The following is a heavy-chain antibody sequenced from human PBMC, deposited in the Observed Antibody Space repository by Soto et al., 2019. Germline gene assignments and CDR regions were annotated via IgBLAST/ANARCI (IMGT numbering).Heavy chain of an antibody. D-gene: IGHD3-9*01. Sequence: GASVKVSCKASGYTFTSYAMHWVRQAPGQRLEWMGWINAGNGNTKYSQKFQGRVTITRDTSASTAYMELSSLRSEDTAVYYCARADISTGSFDYWGQGTLVTVSS. J-gene: IGHJ4*02. CDR2: INAGNGNT. CDR1: GYTFTSYA. V-gene: IGHV1-3*01. CDR3: ARADISTGSFDY.